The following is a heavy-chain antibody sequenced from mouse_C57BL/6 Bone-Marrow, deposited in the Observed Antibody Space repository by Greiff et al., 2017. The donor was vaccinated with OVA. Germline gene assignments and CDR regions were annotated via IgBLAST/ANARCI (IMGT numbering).Heavy chain of an antibody. CDR3: AGTKNYYYGSQAWFAY. J-gene: IGHJ3*01. V-gene: IGHV1-80*01. CDR1: GYAFSSYW. D-gene: IGHD1-1*01. Sequence: QVQLQQSGAELVKPGASVKISCKASGYAFSSYWMNWVKQRPGKGLEWIGQIYPGDGDTNYNGKFKGKATLTADKSSSTAYVKLNSLTSEDSAVYLCAGTKNYYYGSQAWFAYWGQGTLVTVSA. CDR2: IYPGDGDT.